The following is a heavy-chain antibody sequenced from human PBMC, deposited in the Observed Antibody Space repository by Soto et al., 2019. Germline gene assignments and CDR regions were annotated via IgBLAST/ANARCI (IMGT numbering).Heavy chain of an antibody. CDR3: VRETADAELAVYYYVDV. V-gene: IGHV3-74*01. J-gene: IGHJ6*03. D-gene: IGHD1-26*01. CDR1: GFTFTTYW. Sequence: EVQLVESGGGLVQPGGSLRLSCVVSGFTFTTYWMHWVHQAPGKGLVWVSRINSDGSSTTYADSVKGRFTLSRDNAKNTLYLQMNSLRAEDTAVYYCVRETADAELAVYYYVDVWGKGTAVTVSS. CDR2: INSDGSST.